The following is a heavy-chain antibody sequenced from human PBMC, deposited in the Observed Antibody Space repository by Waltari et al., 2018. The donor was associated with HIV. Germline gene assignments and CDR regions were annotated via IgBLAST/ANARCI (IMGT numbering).Heavy chain of an antibody. D-gene: IGHD5-18*01. CDR3: ATLGGGYSYGALDY. Sequence: EVQLVESGGGLVQPGGSLRLSCAASGLTFRCYGMCGVREAPGKGLEWVANIKQDGSEEYYVDSVKGRFTISRDNAKNSLYLQMNSLRAEDTAVYYCATLGGGYSYGALDYWGQGTLVTVSS. J-gene: IGHJ4*02. CDR2: IKQDGSEE. CDR1: GLTFRCYG. V-gene: IGHV3-7*01.